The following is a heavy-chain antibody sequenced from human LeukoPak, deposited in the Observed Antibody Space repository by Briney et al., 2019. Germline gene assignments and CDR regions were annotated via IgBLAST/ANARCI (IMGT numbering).Heavy chain of an antibody. Sequence: SETLSLACTVFGGSLSTSNNYWGWIRQPPGRGLEWFGSIYYTGTTYYNPSLKSRVSVSVDTSNNQFSLKVTSVTAADTAIYYCARSSAAEGPTHNWFGPWGRVTLVTVS. J-gene: IGHJ5*02. CDR2: IYYTGTT. D-gene: IGHD6-13*01. CDR1: GGSLSTSNNY. V-gene: IGHV4-39*01. CDR3: ARSSAAEGPTHNWFGP.